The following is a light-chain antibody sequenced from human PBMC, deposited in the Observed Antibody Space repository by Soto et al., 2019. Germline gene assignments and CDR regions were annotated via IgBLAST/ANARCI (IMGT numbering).Light chain of an antibody. CDR3: QTWDSSNVVV. CDR2: QDN. V-gene: IGLV3-1*01. J-gene: IGLJ2*01. CDR1: KLGDKY. Sequence: SYELTQPPSVSVSPGQTASITCSGDKLGDKYVCWYQQRPGQSPVLVIYQDNKRPSGIPERFSGSNSGNIATLTISGTQAMDEADYYCQTWDSSNVVVFGGGTKFTVL.